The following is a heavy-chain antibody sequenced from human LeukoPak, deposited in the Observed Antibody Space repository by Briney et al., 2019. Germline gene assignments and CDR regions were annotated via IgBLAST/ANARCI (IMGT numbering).Heavy chain of an antibody. J-gene: IGHJ6*02. CDR1: RFTFSSYA. CDR2: ISGSGGST. Sequence: HPGGSLRLSCAASRFTFSSYAMSWVRQAPGKGLEWVSAISGSGGSTYYADSVKGRFTISRDNSKNTLYLQMNSLRAEDTAVYYCAKFGDYYYYGMDVWGQGTTVTVSS. D-gene: IGHD3-10*01. CDR3: AKFGDYYYYGMDV. V-gene: IGHV3-23*01.